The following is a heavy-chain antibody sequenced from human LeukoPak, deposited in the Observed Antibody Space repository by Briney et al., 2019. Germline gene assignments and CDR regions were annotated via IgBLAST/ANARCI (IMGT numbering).Heavy chain of an antibody. CDR3: ARRSSPDYYNPGTNYLFDY. Sequence: GGSLSLSCAASGFTFSTYSMNWVRQSPGKGLEWVSYISSSSRTIYYADSVKGRFTISRDNAKNSLSLQMTSLRAEDTAVYYCARRSSPDYYNPGTNYLFDYWGQGTLVTVSS. J-gene: IGHJ4*02. D-gene: IGHD3-10*01. CDR1: GFTFSTYS. V-gene: IGHV3-48*01. CDR2: ISSSSRTI.